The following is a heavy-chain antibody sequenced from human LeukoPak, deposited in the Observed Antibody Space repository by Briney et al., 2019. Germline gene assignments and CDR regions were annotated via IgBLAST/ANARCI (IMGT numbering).Heavy chain of an antibody. V-gene: IGHV1-2*02. CDR2: MHGGNGNT. D-gene: IGHD2-21*02. Sequence: ASVRVSCKASGYKFISHYLPWVRQAPGLGPEWMGWMHGGNGNTRYAEKFEGRVTMTRDTSTSTAYMDLSSLTSDDTAVYYCAREGSYCVGGDCYSFDFWGQGTLVTVSS. CDR3: AREGSYCVGGDCYSFDF. CDR1: GYKFISHY. J-gene: IGHJ4*02.